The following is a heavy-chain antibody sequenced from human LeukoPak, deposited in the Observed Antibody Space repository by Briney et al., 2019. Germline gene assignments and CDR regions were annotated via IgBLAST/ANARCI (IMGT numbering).Heavy chain of an antibody. CDR2: INPSGCST. Sequence: GASVKVSCKASGYTFTSYYMHWVRQAPGQGLEWMGIINPSGCSTSYAQKFQGRVTMTRDTSTSTVYMELSSLRSEDTAVYYCAREQVGATTFDYWGQGTLVTVSS. CDR1: GYTFTSYY. CDR3: AREQVGATTFDY. V-gene: IGHV1-46*03. D-gene: IGHD1-26*01. J-gene: IGHJ4*02.